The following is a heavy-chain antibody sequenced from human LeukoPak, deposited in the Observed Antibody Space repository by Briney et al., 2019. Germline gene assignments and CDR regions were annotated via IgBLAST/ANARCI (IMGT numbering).Heavy chain of an antibody. J-gene: IGHJ4*02. Sequence: PSETLSLTCAVYGGSFSGYYWSWIRQPAGKGLEWIGRIYTSGSTNYNPSLKSRVTMSVDTSKNQFSLKLSSVTAADTAVYYCARSGDSGSYVDYCGQGTLVTVSS. D-gene: IGHD1-26*01. CDR2: IYTSGST. CDR3: ARSGDSGSYVDY. CDR1: GGSFSGYY. V-gene: IGHV4-59*10.